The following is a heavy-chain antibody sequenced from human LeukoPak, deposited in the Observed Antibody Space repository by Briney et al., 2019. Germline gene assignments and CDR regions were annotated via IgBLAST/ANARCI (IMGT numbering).Heavy chain of an antibody. D-gene: IGHD3-3*01. Sequence: GGSLRLSCAASGFTFSSYAMCWVRQAPGKGLEWVSVISASGATIYYADSVKGRFTISRDNSWNTLNLQMNGLTAEDTAVYFCAKGSLRYDPYYFGMDVWGQGTTVIVS. V-gene: IGHV3-23*01. CDR2: ISASGATI. CDR3: AKGSLRYDPYYFGMDV. CDR1: GFTFSSYA. J-gene: IGHJ6*02.